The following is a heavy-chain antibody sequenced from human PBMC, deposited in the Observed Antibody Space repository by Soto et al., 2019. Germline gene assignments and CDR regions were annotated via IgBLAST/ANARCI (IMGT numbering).Heavy chain of an antibody. CDR2: IHWNDDK. D-gene: IGHD5-18*01. Sequence: QITLKESGPTLVKPTQTLTLTCTFSGFSLSTSGVGVGWIRQPPGKAMEWLALIHWNDDKRYSPSLKSRLTITKDTSKNQVVLTMTNMDPVDTATYYCAHSGYSYGYWAIDYWGQGTLVTVSS. CDR1: GFSLSTSGVG. J-gene: IGHJ4*02. CDR3: AHSGYSYGYWAIDY. V-gene: IGHV2-5*01.